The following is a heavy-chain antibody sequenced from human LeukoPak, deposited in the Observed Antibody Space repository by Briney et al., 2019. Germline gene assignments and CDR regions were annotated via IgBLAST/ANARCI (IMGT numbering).Heavy chain of an antibody. J-gene: IGHJ6*03. CDR1: GGSISSSSYY. CDR2: IYYSGST. V-gene: IGHV4-39*01. CDR3: ARLNLELRYYYYYMDV. Sequence: PSETLSLTCTVSGGSISSSSYYWGWIRQPPEKGLEWIGSIYYSGSTYYNPSLKSRVTISVDTSRNQFSLKLSSVTAADTAVYYCARLNLELRYYYYYMDVWGKGTTVTVSS. D-gene: IGHD1-7*01.